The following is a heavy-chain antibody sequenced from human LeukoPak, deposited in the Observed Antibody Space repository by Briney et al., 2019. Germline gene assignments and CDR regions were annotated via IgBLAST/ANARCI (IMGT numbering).Heavy chain of an antibody. D-gene: IGHD1-26*01. CDR1: GFTFRSYW. J-gene: IGHJ4*02. CDR2: INGDGSST. CDR3: AKEYTGTFSPFPSYFDN. V-gene: IGHV3-74*01. Sequence: RGSLRLSCEASGFTFRSYWMHWVRQAPGKGLVWVSRINGDGSSTSYADSVKGRFTISRDNSKNTLYLQMNSLGAEDTAIYYCAKEYTGTFSPFPSYFDNWGQGTLVTVSS.